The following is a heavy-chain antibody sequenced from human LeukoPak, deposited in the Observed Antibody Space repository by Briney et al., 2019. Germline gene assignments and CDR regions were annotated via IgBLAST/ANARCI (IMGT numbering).Heavy chain of an antibody. D-gene: IGHD2-15*01. V-gene: IGHV3-33*06. J-gene: IGHJ4*02. CDR3: AKDGSGGNSVDY. CDR1: GFTFSSYG. Sequence: PGGSLRLSCAAAGFTFSSYGMHWVRQAPGKGLEWVAVIWSDGSNTYYADSVKGRFTISRDNSKNTLYLQMNSLRAEDTAVYYCAKDGSGGNSVDYWGQGTLVTVSS. CDR2: IWSDGSNT.